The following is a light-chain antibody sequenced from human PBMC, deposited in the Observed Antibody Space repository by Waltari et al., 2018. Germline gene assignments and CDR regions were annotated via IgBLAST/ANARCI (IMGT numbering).Light chain of an antibody. CDR2: DAS. V-gene: IGKV3-11*01. CDR1: QSVSSS. Sequence: EIVLTQSPATLSLSSGDRATLSCRASQSVSSSLAWYQQRPGQAPRLLIYDASNRATGIPARFSGSGSGTDFTLTISSLEPEDFAVYYCQQRSSWPLTFGGVTKVEVK. CDR3: QQRSSWPLT. J-gene: IGKJ4*01.